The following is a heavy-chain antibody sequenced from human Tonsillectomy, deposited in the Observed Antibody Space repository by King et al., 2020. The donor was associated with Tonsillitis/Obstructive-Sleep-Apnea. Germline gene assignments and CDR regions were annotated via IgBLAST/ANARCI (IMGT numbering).Heavy chain of an antibody. Sequence: PLQESGPGLVKPSETLSLTCTVSGGSISSYYWSWIRQPPGKGLEWIGYIYYSGSTNYNPSLESRVTISVDTSKNQFSLKLSSVTAADTAVYYCARAGPSGSLSWFDPWGQGTLVTVSS. CDR1: GGSISSYY. D-gene: IGHD1-26*01. CDR3: ARAGPSGSLSWFDP. CDR2: IYYSGST. J-gene: IGHJ5*02. V-gene: IGHV4-59*01.